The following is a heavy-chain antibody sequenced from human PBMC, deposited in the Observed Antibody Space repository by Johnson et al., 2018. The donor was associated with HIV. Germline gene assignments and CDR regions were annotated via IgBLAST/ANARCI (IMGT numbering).Heavy chain of an antibody. CDR1: GFTVSSSY. J-gene: IGHJ3*02. D-gene: IGHD1-7*01. Sequence: MLLVESGGGVVQPGRSLRLSCAASGFTVSSSYMSWVRQAPGKGLEWVSVIYSGGSTYYADSVKGRFTISRDNSKNTLYLQMNSLRAEDTAVYYCARGISNWNYFDDDAFDIWGQGTMVTVSS. V-gene: IGHV3-66*01. CDR3: ARGISNWNYFDDDAFDI. CDR2: IYSGGST.